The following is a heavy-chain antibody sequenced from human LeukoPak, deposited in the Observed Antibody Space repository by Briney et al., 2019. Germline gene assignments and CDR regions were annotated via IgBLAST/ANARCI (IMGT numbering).Heavy chain of an antibody. CDR1: GFTFSSYA. J-gene: IGHJ4*02. Sequence: GGSLRLSCAASGFTFSSYAMHWVRQAPGKGLEWVAVISYDGSNKYYADSVKGRFTISRDNSKNTLYLQMNSLRAEDTAVYYCARDRSYGDYVWDFDYWGQGTLVTVSS. CDR3: ARDRSYGDYVWDFDY. D-gene: IGHD4-17*01. V-gene: IGHV3-30*04. CDR2: ISYDGSNK.